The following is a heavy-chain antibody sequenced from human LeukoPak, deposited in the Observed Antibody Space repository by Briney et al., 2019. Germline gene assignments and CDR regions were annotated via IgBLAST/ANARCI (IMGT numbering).Heavy chain of an antibody. CDR2: VNPDGSAT. J-gene: IGHJ4*02. V-gene: IGHV3-74*01. CDR3: ARSLIGSDDY. D-gene: IGHD1-20*01. Sequence: GGSLRLSCAASGFTFRNSWMHWVRQGPGKGLVWVSRVNPDGSATTYADSVKGRFTISRDNTKNTLYLQMNSLRAEDTAVYYCARSLIGSDDYWGQGSLVTVSS. CDR1: GFTFRNSW.